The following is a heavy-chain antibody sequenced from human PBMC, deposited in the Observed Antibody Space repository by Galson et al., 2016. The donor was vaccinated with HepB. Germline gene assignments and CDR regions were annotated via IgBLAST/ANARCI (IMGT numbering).Heavy chain of an antibody. Sequence: SLRLSCAASGFAFFDYAMTWVRQAPGKGLEWVSGISGSSGTTDYVDSVKGRFTISRDNSENTLYLQMNSLRTEDTAVYYCATENQLLFQGRFDYWGQGILVAVSS. CDR2: ISGSSGTT. D-gene: IGHD2-2*01. CDR3: ATENQLLFQGRFDY. CDR1: GFAFFDYA. J-gene: IGHJ4*02. V-gene: IGHV3-23*01.